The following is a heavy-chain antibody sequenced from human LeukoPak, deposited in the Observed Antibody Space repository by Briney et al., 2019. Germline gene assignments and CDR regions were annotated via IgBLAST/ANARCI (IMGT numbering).Heavy chain of an antibody. Sequence: RTGGSLRLSCAASGFTFSSYAMSWVRQAPGRGLEWMANIKQDGSEKYYVDSVKGRFTISRDNTKNSLYLQMNSLRAEDTAVYYCASIVEEFGELLYDYWGQGTLVTVSS. J-gene: IGHJ4*02. V-gene: IGHV3-7*01. D-gene: IGHD3-10*01. CDR2: IKQDGSEK. CDR3: ASIVEEFGELLYDY. CDR1: GFTFSSYA.